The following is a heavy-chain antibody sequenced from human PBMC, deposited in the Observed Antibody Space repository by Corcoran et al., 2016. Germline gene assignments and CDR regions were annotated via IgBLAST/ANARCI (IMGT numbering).Heavy chain of an antibody. Sequence: QVQLVQSGAEVKKPGSSVKVSCKASGGTFSSYAISWVRQAPGQGLEWMGGIIPIFGTANYAQKFQGRVTITADKSTSTAYMELSSLRSEDTVVYYCARAPGNCSGGSCYFFYYYYGMTSGAKGPRSPSP. D-gene: IGHD2-15*01. J-gene: IGHJ6*02. CDR3: ARAPGNCSGGSCYFFYYYYGMTS. CDR1: GGTFSSYA. V-gene: IGHV1-69*06. CDR2: IIPIFGTA.